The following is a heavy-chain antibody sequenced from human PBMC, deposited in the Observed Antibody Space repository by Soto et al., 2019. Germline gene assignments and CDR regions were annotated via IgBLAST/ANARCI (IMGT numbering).Heavy chain of an antibody. Sequence: GGSLRLSCAASGFTFSNYAMHWVRQAPGKGLEWVAIVSYDGDNEYYADSVRGRFFISRDNSRNTLYLQTSSLRHEDTAVYYCAKEGILSPHFEYWGQGTLVTVSS. D-gene: IGHD2-15*01. CDR1: GFTFSNYA. CDR3: AKEGILSPHFEY. V-gene: IGHV3-30*18. CDR2: VSYDGDNE. J-gene: IGHJ4*02.